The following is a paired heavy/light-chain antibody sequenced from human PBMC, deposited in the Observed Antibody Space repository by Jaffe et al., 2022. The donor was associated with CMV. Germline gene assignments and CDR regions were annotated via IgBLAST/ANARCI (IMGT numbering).Heavy chain of an antibody. CDR1: GYTFTRYY. D-gene: IGHD6-19*01. V-gene: IGHV1-46*01. J-gene: IGHJ2*01. CDR2: INPSGGNT. CDR3: ARAGIEMTGTPIRWYFDL. Sequence: QVQLVQSGAEVKKPGASVRISCKAFGYTFTRYYMHWVRQAPGQGLEWLGTINPSGGNTGYAQKFRGRVTLNEDTSTSTVYMELSNLRSEDTAVYYCARAGIEMTGTPIRWYFDLWGRGTLVTVSS.
Light chain of an antibody. J-gene: IGLJ2*01. CDR3: CSYASSGTFVL. CDR2: EVN. V-gene: IGLV2-23*02. Sequence: QSALTQTASVSGSPGQSITISCTGTSSDVGSYNFVSWYQQHPGKAPKLLIYEVNKRPSGVSDRFSGSKSGNTASLTISGLQAEDEADYYCCSYASSGTFVLFGGGTKVTV. CDR1: SSDVGSYNF.